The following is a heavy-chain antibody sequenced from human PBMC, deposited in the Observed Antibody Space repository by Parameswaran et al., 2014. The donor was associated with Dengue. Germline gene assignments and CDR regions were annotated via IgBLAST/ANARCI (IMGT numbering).Heavy chain of an antibody. CDR3: ARGGDQLLAYGMDV. V-gene: IGHV4-4*02. J-gene: IGHJ6*02. D-gene: IGHD2-2*01. CDR2: IYHSGST. Sequence: RWIRQPPGKGLEWIGEIYHSGSTNYNPSLKSRVTISVDKSKNQFSLKLSSVTAADTAVYYCARGGDQLLAYGMDVWGQGTTVTVSS.